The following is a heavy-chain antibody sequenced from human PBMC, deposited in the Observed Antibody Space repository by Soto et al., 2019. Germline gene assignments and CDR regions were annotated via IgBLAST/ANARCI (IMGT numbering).Heavy chain of an antibody. V-gene: IGHV4-59*02. D-gene: IGHD1-26*01. CDR2: TSYTGNT. J-gene: IGHJ5*02. CDR3: SRDMHAGFTHYFDT. CDR1: CGSVTSCH. Sequence: SETLSLTCIVSCGSVTSCHWRWFLRFPGVCREWFAYTSYTGNTNSNPSLHSRVTISMNTSKNQLSLKLTSMTAADTAVYYCSRDMHAGFTHYFDTWGQGTLVTVSS.